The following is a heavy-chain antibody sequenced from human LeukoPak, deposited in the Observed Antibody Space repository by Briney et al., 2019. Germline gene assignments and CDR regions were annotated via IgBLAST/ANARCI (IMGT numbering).Heavy chain of an antibody. J-gene: IGHJ4*02. D-gene: IGHD2-15*01. Sequence: PGGSLRLSCAASVFTFSSYAMHWVRQAPDKGLEGVAVISYDGSNKYYADSVKGRFTISRDNSKNTLYLQMNSLRAEDTAVYYCARDGGRYCSGGSCYYFDYWGQGTLVTVSS. CDR1: VFTFSSYA. CDR3: ARDGGRYCSGGSCYYFDY. V-gene: IGHV3-30*04. CDR2: ISYDGSNK.